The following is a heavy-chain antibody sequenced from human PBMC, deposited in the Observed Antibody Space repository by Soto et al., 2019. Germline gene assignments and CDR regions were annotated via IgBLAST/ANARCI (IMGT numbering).Heavy chain of an antibody. CDR1: AGSISSSNW. CDR2: IYHSGST. J-gene: IGHJ4*02. D-gene: IGHD6-19*01. V-gene: IGHV4-4*02. Sequence: SETLSVPCAVSAGSISSSNWWSWVRRPPGKGLEWIGEIYHSGSTNYNPSLKRRVTISVDKSKIQFSLKLSSVTAADTAVYYCASFIAVAGFDYWGQGTLVTVSS. CDR3: ASFIAVAGFDY.